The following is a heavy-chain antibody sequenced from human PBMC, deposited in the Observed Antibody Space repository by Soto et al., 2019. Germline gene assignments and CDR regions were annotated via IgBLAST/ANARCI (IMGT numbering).Heavy chain of an antibody. J-gene: IGHJ3*02. Sequence: ASVKVSCKASGYTFTSYDINWVRQATGQGLEWMGWMNPNSGNTGYAQKFQGRVTMTRNTSISTAYMELSSLRSEDTAVYYGARGVGIAAAGTTFDIWGQGTMVTVSS. D-gene: IGHD6-13*01. CDR2: MNPNSGNT. V-gene: IGHV1-8*01. CDR3: ARGVGIAAAGTTFDI. CDR1: GYTFTSYD.